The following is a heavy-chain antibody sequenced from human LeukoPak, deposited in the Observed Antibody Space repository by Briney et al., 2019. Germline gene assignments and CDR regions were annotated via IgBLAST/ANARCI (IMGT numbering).Heavy chain of an antibody. Sequence: SETLSLTCTVSGVSISTDYWSWIRQPAGKGLEWIGRIYTSGSTNYNPSLQSRVTMSIDTSKNQFSLKLTSVTAADTAVYYCAKSITMAPNYYYGMDVWGQGTTVTVSS. CDR1: GVSISTDY. CDR3: AKSITMAPNYYYGMDV. D-gene: IGHD3-10*01. V-gene: IGHV4-4*07. CDR2: IYTSGST. J-gene: IGHJ6*02.